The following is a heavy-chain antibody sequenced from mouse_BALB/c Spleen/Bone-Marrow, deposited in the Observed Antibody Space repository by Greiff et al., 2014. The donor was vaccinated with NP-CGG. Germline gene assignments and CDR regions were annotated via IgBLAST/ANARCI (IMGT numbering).Heavy chain of an antibody. CDR2: ITYSGST. V-gene: IGHV3-2*02. Sequence: VQLQQPGPGLVKPSQSLSLTCTVTGYSITSDYARNWIRQFPGNKLEWMGYITYSGSTSYNPSLKSRISITRDTSKNQFFLQLNSVTTEDTATYYCARYYDYDGDYFDYWGQGTTLTVSS. J-gene: IGHJ2*01. D-gene: IGHD2-4*01. CDR3: ARYYDYDGDYFDY. CDR1: GYSITSDYA.